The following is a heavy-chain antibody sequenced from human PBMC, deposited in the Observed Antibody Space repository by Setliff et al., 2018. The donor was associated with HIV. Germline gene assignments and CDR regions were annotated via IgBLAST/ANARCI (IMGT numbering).Heavy chain of an antibody. CDR2: IFYREDT. Sequence: PSETLSLTCSVSGGSLNSGLYAWSWIRQRPGQGLEWIGYIFYREDTYYNPSLKSRVTISIATYKSQISLTLTSVTAAATAVYYCARDSPDYYDSTSQGGIEHWSQGTQVTVSS. CDR3: ARDSPDYYDSTSQGGIEH. CDR1: GGSLNSGLYA. J-gene: IGHJ5*02. V-gene: IGHV4-31*02. D-gene: IGHD3-16*01.